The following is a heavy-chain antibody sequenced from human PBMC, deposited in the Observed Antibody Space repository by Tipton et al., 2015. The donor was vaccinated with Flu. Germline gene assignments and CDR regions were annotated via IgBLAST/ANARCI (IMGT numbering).Heavy chain of an antibody. CDR2: IYTSGST. V-gene: IGHV4-61*02. CDR1: GGSISSGSYY. CDR3: ARVSCSGGKCPLVY. D-gene: IGHD2-15*01. Sequence: TLSLTCTVSGGSISSGSYYWSWIRQPAGKGLEWIGRIYTSGSTNYNPSLKSRVTISVDTSKNQFSLKLSSVTAADTAVYYCARVSCSGGKCPLVYWGQGTLVTVSS. J-gene: IGHJ4*02.